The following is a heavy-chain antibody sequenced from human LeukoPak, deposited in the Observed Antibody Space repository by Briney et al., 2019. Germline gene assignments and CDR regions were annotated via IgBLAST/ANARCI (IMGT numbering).Heavy chain of an antibody. J-gene: IGHJ4*02. CDR3: ARGGSTWYDY. Sequence: GGSLRLSCAASGFTFDDYAMHWVRQAPGKGLEWVSGISWNSGSIGYADSVKGRFTISRDNAKNSLYLQMNSLRAEDTAVYYCARGGSTWYDYWGQGTLVTVSS. CDR1: GFTFDDYA. V-gene: IGHV3-9*01. D-gene: IGHD6-13*01. CDR2: ISWNSGSI.